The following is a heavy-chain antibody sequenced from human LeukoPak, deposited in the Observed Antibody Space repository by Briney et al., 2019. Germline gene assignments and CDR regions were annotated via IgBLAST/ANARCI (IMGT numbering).Heavy chain of an antibody. Sequence: SETLSLTCAVYGGSFSGYYWSWIRQPPGKGLEWIGEINHSGSTYYNPSLKSRVTISVDTSKNQFSLKLSSVTAADTAVYYCARRRGLWFGESDLGYWGQGTLVTASS. D-gene: IGHD3-10*01. J-gene: IGHJ4*02. V-gene: IGHV4-34*01. CDR1: GGSFSGYY. CDR2: INHSGST. CDR3: ARRRGLWFGESDLGY.